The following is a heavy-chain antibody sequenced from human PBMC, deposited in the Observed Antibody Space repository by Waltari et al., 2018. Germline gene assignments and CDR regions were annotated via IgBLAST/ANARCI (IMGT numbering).Heavy chain of an antibody. D-gene: IGHD1-26*01. Sequence: VHLVESGGGLVQPGGSLRLSCATSGFAFSDHYIDWVRQAPGKGLEWVGRTKNRRNYYTTEYAASVRGRFTILRDDSRNSVYLQMNSLKPEDTAVYYCARWDSGSCGDWGQGTLVTVSS. CDR1: GFAFSDHY. CDR3: ARWDSGSCGD. V-gene: IGHV3-72*01. J-gene: IGHJ4*02. CDR2: TKNRRNYYTT.